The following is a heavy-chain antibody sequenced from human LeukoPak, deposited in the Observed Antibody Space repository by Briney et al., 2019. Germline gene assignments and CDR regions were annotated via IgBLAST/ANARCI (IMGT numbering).Heavy chain of an antibody. CDR3: ASYDYGDYDLDMDV. CDR1: GFTFSTYA. CDR2: ISSSSSYI. D-gene: IGHD4-17*01. J-gene: IGHJ6*02. Sequence: GGSLRLSCAASGFTFSTYAVNWVRQAPGKGLEWVSSISSSSSYIYYADSVKGRFTISRDNAKNSLYLQMNSLRAEDTAVYYCASYDYGDYDLDMDVWGQGTTVTVSS. V-gene: IGHV3-21*01.